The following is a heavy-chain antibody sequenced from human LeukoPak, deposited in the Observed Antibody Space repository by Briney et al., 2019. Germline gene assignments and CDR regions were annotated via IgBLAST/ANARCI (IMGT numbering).Heavy chain of an antibody. J-gene: IGHJ5*02. Sequence: GSSVKVSCKASGGTFSSYAISWVRQAPGQGLEWMGRIIPILGIANYAQKFQGRVTITADKSTSTAYMELSSLRSEDTAVYYCARESRGYCSGGSCYSMSDPWGQGTLATVSS. CDR2: IIPILGIA. V-gene: IGHV1-69*04. CDR1: GGTFSSYA. D-gene: IGHD2-15*01. CDR3: ARESRGYCSGGSCYSMSDP.